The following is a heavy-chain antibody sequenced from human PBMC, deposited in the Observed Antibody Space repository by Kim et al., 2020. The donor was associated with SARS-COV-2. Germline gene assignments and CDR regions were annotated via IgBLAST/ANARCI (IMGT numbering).Heavy chain of an antibody. CDR2: INQDTSKI. Sequence: INQDTSKIYYADSVRGRFTISRDNAKNSVYFQMNSLRAEDTAVYYGGDRHGWGQGTMVTVSS. CDR3: GDRHG. J-gene: IGHJ6*02. V-gene: IGHV3-7*01.